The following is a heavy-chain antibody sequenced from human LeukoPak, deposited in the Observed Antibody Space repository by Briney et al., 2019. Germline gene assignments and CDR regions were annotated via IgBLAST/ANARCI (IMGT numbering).Heavy chain of an antibody. V-gene: IGHV4-39*07. Sequence: SETLSLTCTVSGGSISSYYWGWIRQPPGKGLEWIGSIYYSGSTYYNPSLKSRVTISVDTSKNQFSLKLSSVTAADTAVYYCARNDSSTMVRGVIKPHWYFDLWGRGTLVTVSS. J-gene: IGHJ2*01. CDR1: GGSISSYY. CDR3: ARNDSSTMVRGVIKPHWYFDL. CDR2: IYYSGST. D-gene: IGHD3-10*01.